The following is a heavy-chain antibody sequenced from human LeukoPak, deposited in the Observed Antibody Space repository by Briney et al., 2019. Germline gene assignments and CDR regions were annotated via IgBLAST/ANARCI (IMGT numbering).Heavy chain of an antibody. J-gene: IGHJ4*02. V-gene: IGHV3-64*01. CDR2: ISSNGGST. Sequence: GGSLRLSCAASGFTFSSYAMHWVRQAPGKGLEYVSAISSNGGSTYYANSVKGRFTISRDNSKNTLYLQMGSLRAEDMAVYYCARAVYSGSYSPSDYWGQGTLVTVSS. CDR1: GFTFSSYA. D-gene: IGHD1-26*01. CDR3: ARAVYSGSYSPSDY.